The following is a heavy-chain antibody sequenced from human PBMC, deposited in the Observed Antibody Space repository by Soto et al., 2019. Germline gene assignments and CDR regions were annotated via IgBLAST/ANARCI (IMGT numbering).Heavy chain of an antibody. V-gene: IGHV4-4*02. J-gene: IGHJ4*02. Sequence: QLQLQESGPGLVKPSGTLSLSCVVSSGSISSTNWWSWVRRPPGRGLEWIGAIYHSGSINYNPSLRSRATISVDKSKNQFSLNLISVTAADTAVYFCVKEGSGWSYLDHWGQGILVTVSS. CDR3: VKEGSGWSYLDH. CDR1: SGSISSTNW. D-gene: IGHD6-19*01. CDR2: IYHSGSI.